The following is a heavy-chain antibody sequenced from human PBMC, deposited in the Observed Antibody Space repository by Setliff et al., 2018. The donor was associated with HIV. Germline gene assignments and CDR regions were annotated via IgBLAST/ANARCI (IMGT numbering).Heavy chain of an antibody. Sequence: SETLSLTCAVYGGTFSDYSWTWIRRPPGKGLEWIGEIHHSGRTEYNPSLTSRITMSVDSSKNQFSLRLTSVAAADTAVYYCARGRCTGGTCSGRYSYSRIDVWGKGTTVTVSS. CDR2: IHHSGRT. J-gene: IGHJ6*03. CDR1: GGTFSDYS. CDR3: ARGRCTGGTCSGRYSYSRIDV. D-gene: IGHD2-8*02. V-gene: IGHV4-34*01.